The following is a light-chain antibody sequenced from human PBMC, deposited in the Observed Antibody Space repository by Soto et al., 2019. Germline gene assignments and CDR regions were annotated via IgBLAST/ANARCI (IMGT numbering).Light chain of an antibody. Sequence: IVLTQSPGTLSLSPVEIATLSCRASQSVSNNYLAWYQQKPGQAPRLLIFGASSRATGIPDRFSGSGSGTDFTLTISRVEPEDFAVYYCQPYGTFGQGTKVDIK. CDR2: GAS. V-gene: IGKV3-20*01. CDR3: QPYGT. CDR1: QSVSNNY. J-gene: IGKJ1*01.